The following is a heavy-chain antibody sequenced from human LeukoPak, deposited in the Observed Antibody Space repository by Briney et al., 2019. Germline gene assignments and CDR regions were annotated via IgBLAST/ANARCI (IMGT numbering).Heavy chain of an antibody. Sequence: GGSLRLSCAASGFTFSSYNMTWVRQAPGKGREGVSYISSSSTTIYYADSVKGRFTISRDNAKNSLYLQMNSLRAEDTAVYYCASSYCSGGTCYSTGELDYWGQGTLVTVSS. J-gene: IGHJ4*02. CDR1: GFTFSSYN. CDR3: ASSYCSGGTCYSTGELDY. D-gene: IGHD2-15*01. V-gene: IGHV3-48*01. CDR2: ISSSSTTI.